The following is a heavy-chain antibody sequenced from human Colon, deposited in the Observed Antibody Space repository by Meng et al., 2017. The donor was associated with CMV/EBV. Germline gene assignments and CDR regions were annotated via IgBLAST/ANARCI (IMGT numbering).Heavy chain of an antibody. CDR3: ARELAQGGY. CDR1: GYSFPGYY. CDR2: ISPYNGDT. V-gene: IGHV1-18*04. J-gene: IGHJ4*02. Sequence: HVQVVPSGAEVRMPGASLKVSCKASGYSFPGYYIHWVRQAPGQGLEWMAYISPYNGDTNYAQRFQGRVALTTDTSTSTVYMELGSLTSDDTAMYYCARELAQGGYWGQGTLVTVSS.